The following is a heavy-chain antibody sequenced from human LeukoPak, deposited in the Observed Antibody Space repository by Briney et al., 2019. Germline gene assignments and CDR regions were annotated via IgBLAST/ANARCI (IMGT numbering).Heavy chain of an antibody. Sequence: ASVKVSCKASGGTFSSYAISWVRQAPGQGLEWMGGIIPIFGTANYAQKFQGRVTITTDESTSTAYMELSSLRSEDTAVYYCARGGEMATTDNWFDPWGQGTLVTVSS. CDR1: GGTFSSYA. CDR3: ARGGEMATTDNWFDP. CDR2: IIPIFGTA. V-gene: IGHV1-69*05. D-gene: IGHD5-24*01. J-gene: IGHJ5*02.